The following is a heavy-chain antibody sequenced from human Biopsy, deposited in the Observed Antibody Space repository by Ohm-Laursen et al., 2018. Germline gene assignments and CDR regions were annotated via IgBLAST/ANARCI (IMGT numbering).Heavy chain of an antibody. J-gene: IGHJ4*01. D-gene: IGHD1-7*01. CDR3: ARDYTWNYVGIGY. Sequence: GSLRLSCAASGFTFNIYAMNWVCQAPGKGLEWVSTISGTTTKTYYADSVKGRFTISRDNSKNTVSLQMDSLRAEDTALYYCARDYTWNYVGIGYWGHGTLVTVSS. CDR1: GFTFNIYA. CDR2: ISGTTTKT. V-gene: IGHV3-23*01.